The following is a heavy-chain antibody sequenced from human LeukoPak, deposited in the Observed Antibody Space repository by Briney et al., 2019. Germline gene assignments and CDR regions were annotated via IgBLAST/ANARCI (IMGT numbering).Heavy chain of an antibody. CDR2: IYPGDSDT. Sequence: GESLKISCKGSEYTFTNYWIAWVRQMPEKGLEWMGIIYPGDSDTRYSPSFQGQVTISADKSISTAYLQWNNLKASDTAMYYCARGVGTTYLDYWGLGTLVTVSS. CDR3: ARGVGTTYLDY. J-gene: IGHJ4*02. D-gene: IGHD1-26*01. CDR1: EYTFTNYW. V-gene: IGHV5-51*01.